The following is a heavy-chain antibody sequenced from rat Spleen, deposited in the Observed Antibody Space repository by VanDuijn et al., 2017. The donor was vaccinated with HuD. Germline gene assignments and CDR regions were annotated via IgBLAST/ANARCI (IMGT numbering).Heavy chain of an antibody. CDR3: VREEFGVDY. Sequence: EVKLVESGGGLVQPGRSLKLSCAASGFNFNDHWMGWVRQAPGKGLEWIGEINKDSRTIKYTPYLKDKFTVSRDNAQNILYLQMSKLESEDTAIYYCVREEFGVDYWGQGVMVTVSS. CDR1: GFNFNDHW. D-gene: IGHD4-3*01. CDR2: INKDSRTI. J-gene: IGHJ2*01. V-gene: IGHV4-2*01.